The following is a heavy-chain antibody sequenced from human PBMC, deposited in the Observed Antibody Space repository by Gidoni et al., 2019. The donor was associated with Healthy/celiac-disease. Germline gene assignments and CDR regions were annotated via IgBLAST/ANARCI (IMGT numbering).Heavy chain of an antibody. Sequence: EVQLVQSGAEVKKPGESLRISWKGPGYSFTSYWISWVRQMPGKGLEWMGRIDPSDSYTNCSPSFQGHVTISADKSIGTTYLQWNSLKASDAAMYYCARTGEWEEDDAFDIWGQGTMVTVSS. D-gene: IGHD1-26*01. CDR2: IDPSDSYT. J-gene: IGHJ3*02. CDR1: GYSFTSYW. V-gene: IGHV5-10-1*03. CDR3: ARTGEWEEDDAFDI.